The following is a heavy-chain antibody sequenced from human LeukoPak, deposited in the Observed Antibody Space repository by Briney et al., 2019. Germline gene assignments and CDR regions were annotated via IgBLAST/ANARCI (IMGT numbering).Heavy chain of an antibody. V-gene: IGHV3-30*03. D-gene: IGHD6-13*01. CDR3: ARDGEIAAAGDAFDI. Sequence: GGSLRLSCAASGFTFSSYGMHWVRQAPGKGLEWVAVISYDGSNKYYVDSVKGRFTISRDNSKNTLYLQMNSLRAEDTAVYYCARDGEIAAAGDAFDIWGQGTMVTVSS. CDR1: GFTFSSYG. CDR2: ISYDGSNK. J-gene: IGHJ3*02.